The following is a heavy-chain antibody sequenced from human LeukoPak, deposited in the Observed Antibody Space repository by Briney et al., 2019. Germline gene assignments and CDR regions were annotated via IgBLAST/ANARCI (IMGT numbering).Heavy chain of an antibody. J-gene: IGHJ6*02. D-gene: IGHD3-10*01. Sequence: QPGGSLRLSCAASGFTVSSNYMNWVRQAPGRGLEWVSIIYSGGSTYYADSVKGRFTISRDTSKNTLYLQLNSLRAEDTAVYYCARERGSTGTPPGYYGMDVWGQGTTVTVSS. CDR1: GFTVSSNY. CDR3: ARERGSTGTPPGYYGMDV. CDR2: IYSGGST. V-gene: IGHV3-66*01.